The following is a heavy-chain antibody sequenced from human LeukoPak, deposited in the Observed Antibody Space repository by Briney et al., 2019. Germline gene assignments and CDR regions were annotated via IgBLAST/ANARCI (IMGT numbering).Heavy chain of an antibody. D-gene: IGHD3-22*01. CDR1: GFTFSSYA. V-gene: IGHV3-23*01. J-gene: IGHJ4*02. Sequence: PGGSLRLSCAASGFTFSSYAMSWVRQAPGKGLEWVSVISGSGGSTYYADSVKGRFTISRDNSNNALYLQMNSLRAEDTAVYYCAKYSRLFPYGSGGYSDYWGQGTLVTVSS. CDR2: ISGSGGST. CDR3: AKYSRLFPYGSGGYSDY.